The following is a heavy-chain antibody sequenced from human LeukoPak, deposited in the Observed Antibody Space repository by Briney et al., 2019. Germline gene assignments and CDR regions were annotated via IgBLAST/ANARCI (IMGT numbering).Heavy chain of an antibody. Sequence: GRSLRLSCAASGFTFSSYAMHWVRQAPGKGLEWVAVISYDGSNKYYADSVKGRFTISRDNSKNTLYLQMNSLRAEDTAVYYCARGGPAGVATNDYWGQGTLVTVSS. V-gene: IGHV3-30*04. J-gene: IGHJ4*02. CDR2: ISYDGSNK. CDR1: GFTFSSYA. CDR3: ARGGPAGVATNDY. D-gene: IGHD5-24*01.